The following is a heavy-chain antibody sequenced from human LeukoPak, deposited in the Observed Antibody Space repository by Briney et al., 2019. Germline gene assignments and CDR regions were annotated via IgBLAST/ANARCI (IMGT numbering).Heavy chain of an antibody. CDR1: GYTFTSYD. CDR3: ARGNYMDV. V-gene: IGHV1-2*02. CDR2: INPNSGGT. Sequence: ASVKVSCKASGYTFTSYDINWVRQATGQGLEWMGWINPNSGGTNYAQKFQGRVTMTRDTSISTAYMELSRLRSDDTAVYYCARGNYMDVWGKGTTVTISS. J-gene: IGHJ6*03.